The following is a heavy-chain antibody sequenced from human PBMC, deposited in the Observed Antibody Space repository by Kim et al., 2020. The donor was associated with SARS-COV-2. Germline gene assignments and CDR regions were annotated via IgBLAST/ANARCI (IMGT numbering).Heavy chain of an antibody. V-gene: IGHV3-48*02. CDR2: STI. D-gene: IGHD5-12*01. CDR3: ARVSLRYLDY. Sequence: STIYYADSVKGRFTISRDNAKNSLYLQMNSLRDEDTALYYCARVSLRYLDYWGQGTLVTVSS. J-gene: IGHJ4*02.